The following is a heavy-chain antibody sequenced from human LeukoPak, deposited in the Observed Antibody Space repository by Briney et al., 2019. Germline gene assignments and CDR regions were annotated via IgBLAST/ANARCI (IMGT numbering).Heavy chain of an antibody. Sequence: GGSLRLSCAASGFTVSSNYMTWVRQAPGKGLEWVSLIYSGGSTYYAESVKGRFTISRDNSKNTLYLQMNSLRAEDTAVYYCARSYYYDSSGYYAFDIWGQGTMVTVSS. V-gene: IGHV3-53*01. J-gene: IGHJ3*02. CDR2: IYSGGST. CDR1: GFTVSSNY. D-gene: IGHD3-22*01. CDR3: ARSYYYDSSGYYAFDI.